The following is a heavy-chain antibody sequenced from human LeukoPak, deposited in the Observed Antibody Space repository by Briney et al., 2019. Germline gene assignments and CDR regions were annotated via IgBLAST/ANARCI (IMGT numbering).Heavy chain of an antibody. CDR1: GFTVSSNY. CDR2: IYSGGST. CDR3: ARDVVTAAAGSYYYCGMDV. V-gene: IGHV3-53*01. D-gene: IGHD6-13*01. Sequence: GGSLRLSCAASGFTVSSNYMSWVRQAPGKGLEWVSVIYSGGSTYYADSVKGRLTISRDNSKNTLYLQMNSLRAEDTAVYYCARDVVTAAAGSYYYCGMDVWGKGTTVTVSS. J-gene: IGHJ6*04.